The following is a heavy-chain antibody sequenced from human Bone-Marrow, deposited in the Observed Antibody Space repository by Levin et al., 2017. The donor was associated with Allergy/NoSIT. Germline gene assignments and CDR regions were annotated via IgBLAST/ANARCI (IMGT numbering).Heavy chain of an antibody. CDR2: ISYDGSRI. J-gene: IGHJ5*02. V-gene: IGHV3-30-3*01. Sequence: GGSLRLSCAASGFTFRNFAMDWVRQAPGKGLEWVAKISYDGSRIYYADSVKGRFTISRDNSENTQYLQMDSLRAEDTALYYCSTVLNNLFDPWGQGTLVSVSS. CDR1: GFTFRNFA. CDR3: STVLNNLFDP.